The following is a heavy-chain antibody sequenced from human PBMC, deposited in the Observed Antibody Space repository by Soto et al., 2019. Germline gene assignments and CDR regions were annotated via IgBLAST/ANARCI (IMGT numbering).Heavy chain of an antibody. Sequence: GASVKVSCKASGYTFTSYAMHWVRQAPGQRLEWMGWINAGNGNTKYSQKFQGRVTITRDTSASTAYMELSSLRSEDTAVYNCARARGRVWGSSSVVFGYYYYGMDVWGQGTTVTVSS. CDR1: GYTFTSYA. D-gene: IGHD6-6*01. J-gene: IGHJ6*02. CDR3: ARARGRVWGSSSVVFGYYYYGMDV. V-gene: IGHV1-3*01. CDR2: INAGNGNT.